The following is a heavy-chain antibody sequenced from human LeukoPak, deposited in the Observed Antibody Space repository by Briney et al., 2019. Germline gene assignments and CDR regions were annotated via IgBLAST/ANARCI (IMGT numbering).Heavy chain of an antibody. J-gene: IGHJ4*02. V-gene: IGHV3-53*01. Sequence: GGSLRLSCAASGFTVSSNYMSWVRQAPGKGLEWVSIIYSGGSTYYADSVKGRFTISRDNFKNTLYLQMNSLRAEDTAMYYCARGGSSSWFDYWGQGTLVTVSP. CDR3: ARGGSSSWFDY. CDR2: IYSGGST. CDR1: GFTVSSNY. D-gene: IGHD6-13*01.